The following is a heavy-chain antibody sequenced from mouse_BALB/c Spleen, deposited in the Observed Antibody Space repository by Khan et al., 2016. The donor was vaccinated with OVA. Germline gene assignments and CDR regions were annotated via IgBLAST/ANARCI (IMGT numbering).Heavy chain of an antibody. CDR2: ISSAGSYT. D-gene: IGHD2-2*01. V-gene: IGHV5-6*01. Sequence: EVELVESGGDLVKPGGSLKLSCAASGFTFSNYDMSWVHQTPDKRLEWVATISSAGSYTYYSDSVKGRFTISRDNAKNTLNLQMSSLQSGDTAMYYCARRGYDEAWFAYWGQGTLVTVSA. CDR1: GFTFSNYD. CDR3: ARRGYDEAWFAY. J-gene: IGHJ3*01.